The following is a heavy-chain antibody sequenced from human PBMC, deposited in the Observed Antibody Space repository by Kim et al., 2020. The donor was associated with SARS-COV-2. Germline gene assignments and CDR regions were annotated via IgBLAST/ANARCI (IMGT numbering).Heavy chain of an antibody. CDR1: GYTFTSYY. J-gene: IGHJ6*02. V-gene: IGHV1-46*01. CDR2: INPSGGST. CDR3: ARDLPYSSGWSNGMDV. D-gene: IGHD6-19*01. Sequence: ASVKVSCKASGYTFTSYYMHWVRQAPGQGLEWMGIINPSGGSTSYAQKFQGRVTMTRDTSTSTVYMELSSLRSEDTAVYYCARDLPYSSGWSNGMDVWGQGTTVTVSS.